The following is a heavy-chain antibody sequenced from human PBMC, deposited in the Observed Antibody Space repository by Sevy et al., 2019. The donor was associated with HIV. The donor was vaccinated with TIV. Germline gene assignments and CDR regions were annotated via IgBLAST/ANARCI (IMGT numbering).Heavy chain of an antibody. CDR2: IFDSGST. V-gene: IGHV4-59*01. D-gene: IGHD3-3*01. Sequence: SETLSLTCTVSGGSIRTYYWSWIRQAPGKGLEWIGDIFDSGSTYYNSSLKSRVTISADTSKNQLSLKLTSVTAADTAIYYCARTHGALLRFLEDKWFDPWGQGSLVTVSS. J-gene: IGHJ5*02. CDR1: GGSIRTYY. CDR3: ARTHGALLRFLEDKWFDP.